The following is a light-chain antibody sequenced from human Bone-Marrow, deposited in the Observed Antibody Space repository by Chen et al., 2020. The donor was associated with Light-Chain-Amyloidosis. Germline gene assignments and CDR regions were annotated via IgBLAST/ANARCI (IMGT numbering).Light chain of an antibody. Sequence: NFMLTQPHSVSESPGKTVIISCTRSSGSIATHYVQWYQQRPGSSRTTVIYEDDQTPSGVPDRLGRSVDRSSYAAVLIGSGLITEDAAGYFWLSHQGSGQSVLGGGTKLTAL. V-gene: IGLV6-57*01. CDR1: SGSIATHY. CDR2: EDD. CDR3: LSHQGSGQSV. J-gene: IGLJ3*02.